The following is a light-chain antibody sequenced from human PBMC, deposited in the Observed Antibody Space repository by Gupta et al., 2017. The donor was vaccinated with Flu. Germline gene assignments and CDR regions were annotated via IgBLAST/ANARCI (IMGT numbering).Light chain of an antibody. CDR1: NIGSRS. Sequence: SSVLTQPRSVSVAPGQTARITCSGNNIGSRSVHWYQQKAGQAPVLVVHDDTDRPSGIPERFSGSTSGDTATLTISWVEAGDEADYYCQVWASSSDVLFGGGTKLTVL. J-gene: IGLJ2*01. CDR2: DDT. CDR3: QVWASSSDVL. V-gene: IGLV3-21*02.